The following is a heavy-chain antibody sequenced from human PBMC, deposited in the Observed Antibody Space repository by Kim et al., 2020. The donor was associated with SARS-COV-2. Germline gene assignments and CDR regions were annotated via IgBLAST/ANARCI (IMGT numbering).Heavy chain of an antibody. V-gene: IGHV1-2*06. CDR2: VNPRNGDT. J-gene: IGHJ4*02. CDR1: GYSFTASY. CDR3: AKAQGAVTTWFVN. Sequence: ASVKVSCTASGYSFTASYIHWVRQAPGQGLEWMGRVNPRNGDTQYAQKFQGRVTMTRDTSINTAYMELNSVKSDDTAVFYCAKAQGAVTTWFVNWGQGTLVTVSS. D-gene: IGHD4-17*01.